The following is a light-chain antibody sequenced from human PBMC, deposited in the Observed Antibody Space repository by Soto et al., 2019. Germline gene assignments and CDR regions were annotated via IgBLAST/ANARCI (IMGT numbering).Light chain of an antibody. CDR2: QTS. CDR3: QQYNNWHLT. CDR1: QYINTR. J-gene: IGKJ5*01. Sequence: ELEWTQSPTTMSAVPRDGEKFSSRASQYINTRLAWYQHRPGQAPRLLIYQTSIRAAGIPARFSASGSGTDFSLTSIDVQPEDFAVYYCQQYNNWHLTFGQGTRLEIK. V-gene: IGKV3D-15*03.